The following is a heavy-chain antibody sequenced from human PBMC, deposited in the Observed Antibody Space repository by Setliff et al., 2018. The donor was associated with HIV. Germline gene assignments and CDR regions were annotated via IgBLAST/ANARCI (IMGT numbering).Heavy chain of an antibody. CDR1: GGSISSGGSY. CDR2: INYSGST. V-gene: IGHV4-31*03. Sequence: KASETLSLTCNVSGGSISSGGSYWSWIRQHPGKGLEWIGYINYSGSTYYNPSLKSRVTISVDTSKNQFSLKLSSVTAADTAVYYCARQITMVRGVYQPYYYYYMDVWGKGTTVTVSS. D-gene: IGHD3-10*01. CDR3: ARQITMVRGVYQPYYYYYMDV. J-gene: IGHJ6*03.